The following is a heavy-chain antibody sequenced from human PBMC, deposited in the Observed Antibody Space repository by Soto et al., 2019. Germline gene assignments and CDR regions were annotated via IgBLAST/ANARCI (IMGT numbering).Heavy chain of an antibody. CDR3: ARDLAQQLNP. CDR2: ISYDGSNK. V-gene: IGHV3-30-3*01. Sequence: QVQLVESGGGVVQPGRSLRLSCAASGFTFSTYAMHWVRQAPGKGLEWVALISYDGSNKYYADSVKGRFTISRDNSKNTLFLQMNSLRPEDTAVYYCARDLAQQLNPWGQGTLVTVSS. CDR1: GFTFSTYA. J-gene: IGHJ5*02. D-gene: IGHD6-13*01.